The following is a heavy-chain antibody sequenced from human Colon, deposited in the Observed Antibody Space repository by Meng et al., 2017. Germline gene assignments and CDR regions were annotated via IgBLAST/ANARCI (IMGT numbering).Heavy chain of an antibody. CDR2: TSYDGRNQ. V-gene: IGHV3-30*04. J-gene: IGHJ4*02. CDR3: ARGPLTGWYFHD. CDR1: GFTFSSYT. Sequence: GESLKISCAASGFTFSSYTMHWVRQAPGKDLEWVALTSYDGRNQYYTDSVKGRFTISRDNSKNTLFLQVDSLRPDDTAVYYCARGPLTGWYFHDWGQGTLVTVSS.